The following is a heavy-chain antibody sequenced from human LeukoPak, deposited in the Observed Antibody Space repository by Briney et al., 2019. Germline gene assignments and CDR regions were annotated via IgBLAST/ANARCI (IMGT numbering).Heavy chain of an antibody. CDR2: IYYSGNT. CDR3: ARAREFSRSSGRAYYFDY. J-gene: IGHJ4*02. V-gene: IGHV4-59*01. CDR1: GGSISSYF. D-gene: IGHD6-6*01. Sequence: SETLSLTCTVSGGSISSYFWIWIRQPPGKGLEWIGYIYYSGNTNSNPSLKSRVTISLDTSKNQFSLKLSSVTAADTAVYYCARAREFSRSSGRAYYFDYWGQGTLVTVSS.